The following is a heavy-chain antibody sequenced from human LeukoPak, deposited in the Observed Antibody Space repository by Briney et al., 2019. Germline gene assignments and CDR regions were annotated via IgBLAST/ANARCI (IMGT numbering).Heavy chain of an antibody. CDR1: GFTFSSYS. V-gene: IGHV3-48*01. CDR3: ARDMTVWGITGTPLDY. J-gene: IGHJ4*02. D-gene: IGHD1-7*01. CDR2: ISSSSSTI. Sequence: GGSLRLSCAASGFTFSSYSMNWVRQAPGKGLEWVSYISSSSSTIYYADSVKGRFTISRDNAKNSLYLQMNSLRAEDTAVYYCARDMTVWGITGTPLDYWGQGTLVTVSS.